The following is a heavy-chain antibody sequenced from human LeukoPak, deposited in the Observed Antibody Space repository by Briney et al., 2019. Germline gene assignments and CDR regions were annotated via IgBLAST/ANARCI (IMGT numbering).Heavy chain of an antibody. D-gene: IGHD4-11*01. CDR1: GFTFSSYA. Sequence: PGGSLRLSCAASGFTFSSYAMSWVRQAPGKGLEWVSAISGSGGNTYYAASVKGRFTISRDNSKNTLYLQMNSLRAEDTAIYYCAKGNYGYYFDYWGQGTLVTVSS. CDR2: ISGSGGNT. J-gene: IGHJ4*02. CDR3: AKGNYGYYFDY. V-gene: IGHV3-23*01.